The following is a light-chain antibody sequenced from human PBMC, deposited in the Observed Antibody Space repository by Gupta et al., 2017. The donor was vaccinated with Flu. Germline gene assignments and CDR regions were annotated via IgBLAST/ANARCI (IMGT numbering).Light chain of an antibody. J-gene: IGKJ2*01. V-gene: IGKV3-15*01. Sequence: ILMTQSPATLSVSPGERATLSCRACQSLNYNLAWYQQKPGQAPRLLIYDASTRATGVPARFSGSGSGTEFILTISSLQSEDFALYYCQHYHTWPPEHNFGQGTKLEIK. CDR3: QHYHTWPPEHN. CDR2: DAS. CDR1: QSLNYN.